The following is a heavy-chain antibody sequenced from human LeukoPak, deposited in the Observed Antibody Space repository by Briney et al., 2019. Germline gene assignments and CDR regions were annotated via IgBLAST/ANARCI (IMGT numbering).Heavy chain of an antibody. CDR3: ARDLGYSGSYYDY. V-gene: IGHV4-59*01. J-gene: IGHJ4*02. CDR1: GGSISSYY. CDR2: IYYSGST. Sequence: KPSETLSLTCMVPGGSISSYYWSWIRQPPRKGLEWIGYIYYSGSTNYNPSLKSRVTISVDTSKNQFSLKLSSVTAADTAVYYCARDLGYSGSYYDYWGQGTLVTVSS. D-gene: IGHD1-26*01.